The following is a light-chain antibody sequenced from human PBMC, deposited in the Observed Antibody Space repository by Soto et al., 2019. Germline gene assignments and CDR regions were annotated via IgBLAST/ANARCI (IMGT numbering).Light chain of an antibody. CDR1: SSNIGDNS. Sequence: QSALTQPPSVSAAPGQKVIISCSGSSSNIGDNSVAWYQQLPGTAPKLLIYDNNKRPSGIPDRFSGSKSGTSATLGITGLQTGDEADYHCGTWDSSLSVVVFGGGTKVTVL. CDR3: GTWDSSLSVVV. CDR2: DNN. V-gene: IGLV1-51*01. J-gene: IGLJ3*02.